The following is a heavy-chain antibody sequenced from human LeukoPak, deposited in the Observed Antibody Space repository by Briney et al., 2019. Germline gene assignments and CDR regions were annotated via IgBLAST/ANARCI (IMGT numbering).Heavy chain of an antibody. CDR2: INHSGST. J-gene: IGHJ5*02. V-gene: IGHV4-34*01. D-gene: IGHD5-18*01. CDR3: ARDSSNWFDP. CDR1: GGSFSGYY. Sequence: SETLSLTCAVYGGSFSGYYWSWIRQPPGKGLEWIGEINHSGSTNYNPSLKSRVTISVDTSKNQFSLKLSSVTAADTAVYYCARDSSNWFDPWGQGTLVTVSS.